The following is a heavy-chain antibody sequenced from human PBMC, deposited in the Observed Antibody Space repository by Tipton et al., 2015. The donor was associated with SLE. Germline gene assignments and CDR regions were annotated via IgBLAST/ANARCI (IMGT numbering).Heavy chain of an antibody. CDR2: IYYSGST. CDR3: ATVSSYFDY. D-gene: IGHD6-19*01. Sequence: LRLSCTVSGDSITGYYWSWIRQPAGKGLEWIGSIYYSGSTYDNPSLKSRVTISVDTSKKQFSLKLSSVTAADTAVYYCATVSSYFDYWGQGTLVTVSS. V-gene: IGHV4-59*05. CDR1: GDSITGYY. J-gene: IGHJ4*02.